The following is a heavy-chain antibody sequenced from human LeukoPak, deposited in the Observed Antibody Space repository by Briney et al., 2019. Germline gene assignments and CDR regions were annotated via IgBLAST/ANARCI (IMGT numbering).Heavy chain of an antibody. V-gene: IGHV1-24*01. CDR2: FDPEDGET. J-gene: IGHJ4*02. CDR3: ANRNYGSGSYRFDY. D-gene: IGHD3-10*01. CDR1: GYTLTELS. Sequence: GASVKVSCTVSGYTLTELSMHWVRQAPGKGLEWMGGFDPEDGETIYAQKFQGRVTMTEDTSTDTAYMELSSLRSEDTAVYYCANRNYGSGSYRFDYWGQGTLVTVSS.